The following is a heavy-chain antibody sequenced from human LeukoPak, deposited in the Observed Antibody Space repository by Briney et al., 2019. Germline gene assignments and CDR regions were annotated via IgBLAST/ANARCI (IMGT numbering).Heavy chain of an antibody. CDR2: IYSGGST. D-gene: IGHD6-19*01. J-gene: IGHJ4*02. V-gene: IGHV3-66*01. CDR3: ARASWAAGLDY. CDR1: GFAVSSNY. Sequence: GGSLRLSCAASGFAVSSNYMSWVRQAPGKGLEWVSVIYSGGSTYYADSVKGRFTISRDNSKNTLYLQMNSLRAEDTAVYYCARASWAAGLDYWGQGTLVTVSS.